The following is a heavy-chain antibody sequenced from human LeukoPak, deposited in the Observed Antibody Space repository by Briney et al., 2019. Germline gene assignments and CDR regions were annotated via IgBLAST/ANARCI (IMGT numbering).Heavy chain of an antibody. Sequence: GGSLRLSCAASGFTFSSYAMSWVRQAPGKGLEWVSAISGSGGSTYYADSVKGRFTTSRDNSKNTLYLQMSSLRAEDTAVYYCAKDSKYSYGYPPDYWGQGTLVTVSS. D-gene: IGHD5-18*01. V-gene: IGHV3-23*01. J-gene: IGHJ4*02. CDR1: GFTFSSYA. CDR2: ISGSGGST. CDR3: AKDSKYSYGYPPDY.